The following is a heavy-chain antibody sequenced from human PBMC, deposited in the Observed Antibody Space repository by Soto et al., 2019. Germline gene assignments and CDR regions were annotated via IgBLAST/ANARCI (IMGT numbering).Heavy chain of an antibody. V-gene: IGHV3-7*01. Sequence: GGSLRLSCAASGFTFSSYWMSWVRHAPGKGLEWVANIKQDGSEKYYVDSVKGRFTISRDNAKNSLYLQMNSLRAEDTAVYYCVRESHYYYYMDVWGKGTTVTVSS. CDR2: IKQDGSEK. CDR1: GFTFSSYW. CDR3: VRESHYYYYMDV. J-gene: IGHJ6*03.